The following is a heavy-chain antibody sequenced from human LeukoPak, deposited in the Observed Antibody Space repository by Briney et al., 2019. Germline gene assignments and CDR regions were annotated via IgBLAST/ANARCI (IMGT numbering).Heavy chain of an antibody. D-gene: IGHD2-2*01. V-gene: IGHV3-66*01. CDR2: IYSCGST. J-gene: IGHJ6*03. CDR3: ARNRLSSTSCYYYYYYYMDV. CDR1: GFTVSSNY. Sequence: GGSLRLSCAASGFTVSSNYMSWVRQAPGKGLEWVSVIYSCGSTYYADSVKGRFTISRDNSKNTLYLQMNSLRAEDTAVYYCARNRLSSTSCYYYYYYYMDVWGKGTTVTISS.